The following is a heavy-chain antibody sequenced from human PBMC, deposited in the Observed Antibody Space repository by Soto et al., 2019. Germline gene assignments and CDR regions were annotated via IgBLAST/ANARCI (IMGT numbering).Heavy chain of an antibody. CDR2: IKRDGSEE. D-gene: IGHD3-16*02. CDR1: GFSFINYW. J-gene: IGHJ4*02. Sequence: GGSLRLSCAASGFSFINYWMSWVRQAPGKGLGWVANIKRDGSEEYYVDSVKGRFTISRDNAKNSLFLQMNSLRAEDTAVYYCARFSEGHYNYVWGSYRYNCFDFWGQGALVTVSS. CDR3: ARFSEGHYNYVWGSYRYNCFDF. V-gene: IGHV3-7*03.